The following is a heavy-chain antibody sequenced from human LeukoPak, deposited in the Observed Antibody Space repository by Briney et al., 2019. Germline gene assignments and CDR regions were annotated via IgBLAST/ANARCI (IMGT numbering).Heavy chain of an antibody. CDR2: IYYSGTT. Sequence: SETLSLTCAVSGGSIRSSSYYWGWIRQPPGKGLEWIGSIYYSGTTYYNPSLKSRVTISVDTSKNQFSLKLSSVTAADTAVYYCARGHYYGSGSYYNVAWFDPWGQGTLVTVSS. D-gene: IGHD3-10*01. V-gene: IGHV4-39*07. J-gene: IGHJ5*02. CDR3: ARGHYYGSGSYYNVAWFDP. CDR1: GGSIRSSSYY.